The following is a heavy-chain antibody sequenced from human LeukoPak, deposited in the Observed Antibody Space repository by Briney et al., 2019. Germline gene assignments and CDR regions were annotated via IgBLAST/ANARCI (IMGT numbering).Heavy chain of an antibody. CDR2: IYPGDSDT. J-gene: IGHJ3*02. V-gene: IGHV5-51*01. D-gene: IGHD6-19*01. CDR3: ARHRGSGYAVLDAFDI. CDR1: GYSFTSYW. Sequence: GESLKISCKGSGYSFTSYWIGWVRQMPGKGLAWMGIIYPGDSDTRYSPSFQGQVTISADKSISTAYLQWSSLKASDTAMYYCARHRGSGYAVLDAFDIWGQGTMVTVSS.